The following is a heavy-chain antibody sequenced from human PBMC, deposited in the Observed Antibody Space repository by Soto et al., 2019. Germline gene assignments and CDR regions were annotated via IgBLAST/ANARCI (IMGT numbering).Heavy chain of an antibody. Sequence: QMQLVQSGAEVKKTGSSVKVSCKASGDTFTYRYRHWVRQAPGQALEWMGWITPFNGNTNYAQKFQDRVTITRDRSMSTVYMELRSLRSEDTATYYCASSRTVVVPGSLGSYYMDVWGTGTTVTVSS. V-gene: IGHV1-45*02. J-gene: IGHJ6*03. CDR1: GDTFTYRY. CDR3: ASSRTVVVPGSLGSYYMDV. CDR2: ITPFNGNT. D-gene: IGHD2-15*01.